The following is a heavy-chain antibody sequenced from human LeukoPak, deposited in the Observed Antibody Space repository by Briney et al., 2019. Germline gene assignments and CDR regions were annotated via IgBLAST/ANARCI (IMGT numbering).Heavy chain of an antibody. J-gene: IGHJ3*02. CDR3: ARREGNYPIAFDI. CDR1: AESVSTNSAV. D-gene: IGHD3-10*01. V-gene: IGHV6-1*01. CDR2: TYYRSKWYN. Sequence: QTPPLTSANSAESVSTNSAVWNWIRQSPSSRLEWLGRTYYRSKWYNDSALYVESRITINQDTSTNQLPLHINSATPDATAGYYFARREGNYPIAFDIWGQGTMVTVSS.